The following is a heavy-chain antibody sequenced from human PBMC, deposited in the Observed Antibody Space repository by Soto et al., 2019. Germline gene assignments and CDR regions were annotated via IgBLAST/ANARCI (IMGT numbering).Heavy chain of an antibody. D-gene: IGHD2-15*01. CDR3: AKGVEMALR. CDR2: INGSGGSP. Sequence: EVQLLESGGGLVQPGGSLRLSCAASGFTFSSDAMRWVRQAPGKGLEWVSAINGSGGSPYYADSVKGRFPISRDNPKTTLNLHMNSLRAEDTAVYYCAKGVEMALRWGQGTLVTVSS. J-gene: IGHJ4*02. V-gene: IGHV3-23*01. CDR1: GFTFSSDA.